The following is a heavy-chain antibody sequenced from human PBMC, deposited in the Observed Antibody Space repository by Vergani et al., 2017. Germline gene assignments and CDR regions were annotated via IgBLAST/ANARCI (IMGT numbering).Heavy chain of an antibody. CDR2: IYSGGST. CDR1: GFTVSSNY. CDR3: ARDLDILGHYYGMDV. V-gene: IGHV3-66*02. J-gene: IGHJ6*02. Sequence: EVQLVESGGGLVQPGGSLRLSCAASGFTVSSNYMSWVRQAPGKGLEWVSVIYSGGSTYYAGSVKGRFTISRDNSKNTLYLQMNSLRAEDTAVYYCARDLDILGHYYGMDVWGQGTTVTVSS. D-gene: IGHD5-12*01.